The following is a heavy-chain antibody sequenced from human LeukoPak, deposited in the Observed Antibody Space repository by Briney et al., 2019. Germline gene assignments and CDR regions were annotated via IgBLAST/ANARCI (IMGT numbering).Heavy chain of an antibody. Sequence: SETLSLTCTVSGGSISSYYWSWIRQPPRKGLEWIGYIYYSGSTNYNPSLKSRVTISVDTSKNQFSLKLSSVTAADTAVYYCARVDSSGWDGFDYWGQGTLVTVSS. CDR1: GGSISSYY. J-gene: IGHJ4*02. D-gene: IGHD6-19*01. V-gene: IGHV4-59*01. CDR2: IYYSGST. CDR3: ARVDSSGWDGFDY.